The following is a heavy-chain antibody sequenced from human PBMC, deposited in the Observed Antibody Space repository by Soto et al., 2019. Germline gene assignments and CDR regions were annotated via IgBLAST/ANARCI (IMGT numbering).Heavy chain of an antibody. CDR2: TYYRSKWKN. CDR3: AITVARALDAFYI. D-gene: IGHD3-10*01. V-gene: IGHV6-1*01. Sequence: SQTLSLTCDISGDSVSSNSVSWNWIRQSPSRGLEWLGRTYYRSKWKNDFAISVRSRITINADTSKNQFSLQLSSVTPEDTAVYYCAITVARALDAFYIWGQGETVTVS. J-gene: IGHJ3*02. CDR1: GDSVSSNSVS.